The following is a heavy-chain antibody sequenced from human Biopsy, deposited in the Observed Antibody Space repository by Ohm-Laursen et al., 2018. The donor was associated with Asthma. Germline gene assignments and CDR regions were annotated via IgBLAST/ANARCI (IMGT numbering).Heavy chain of an antibody. J-gene: IGHJ3*02. CDR2: VSSDGHNK. V-gene: IGHV3-30*03. CDR3: ARQSGHDYGGSSAFDT. CDR1: GFSYNTYK. D-gene: IGHD4-23*01. Sequence: SLRLSCAASGFSYNTYKMNWVRQGPGKGLEWVALVSSDGHNKYYEDSVKGRFTISRDNSKNRLYLQINSLRVEDSAVYYCARQSGHDYGGSSAFDTWGQGTMVAVSS.